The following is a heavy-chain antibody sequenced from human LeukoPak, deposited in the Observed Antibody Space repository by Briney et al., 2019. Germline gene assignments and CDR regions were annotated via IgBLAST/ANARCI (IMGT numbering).Heavy chain of an antibody. CDR3: ARGGSYFGY. D-gene: IGHD3-16*01. CDR2: ISYDGSNK. CDR1: GFTFSSNG. J-gene: IGHJ4*02. V-gene: IGHV3-30*03. Sequence: GGSLRLSCAASGFTFSSNGMNWVRQAPGKGLEWVAVISYDGSNKYYADSVKGRFTISRDNSKNTLYLQMNSLRAEDTAVYYCARGGSYFGYWGQGTLVTVSS.